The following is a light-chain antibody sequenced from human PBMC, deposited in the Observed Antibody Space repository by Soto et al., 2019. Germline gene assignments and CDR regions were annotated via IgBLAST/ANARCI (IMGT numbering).Light chain of an antibody. J-gene: IGKJ3*01. CDR3: QQRSNWPPL. CDR1: QSVSSY. V-gene: IGKV3-11*01. Sequence: EIVLTQSPATLSLSPGERATLSCRASQSVSSYLAWYQQKPGQAPRLLIYDASNRATGIPARFSGIGSGTDFTLTISGLEPEDFAVYYCQQRSNWPPLFGPGTKVDIK. CDR2: DAS.